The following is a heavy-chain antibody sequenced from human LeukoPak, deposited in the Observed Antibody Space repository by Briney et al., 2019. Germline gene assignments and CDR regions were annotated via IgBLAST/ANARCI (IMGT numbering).Heavy chain of an antibody. D-gene: IGHD2-21*01. V-gene: IGHV3-33*06. CDR2: IWYDGSNK. CDR1: GFTFSSYG. Sequence: GRSLRLSCAASGFTFSSYGMHWVRQAPGKGLEWVAVIWYDGSNKHYADSVKGRFTISRGNSKNTLYLQMNSLRAEDTAVYYCAKDAIKSGDNYCYYMDVWGKGTTVTVSS. CDR3: AKDAIKSGDNYCYYMDV. J-gene: IGHJ6*03.